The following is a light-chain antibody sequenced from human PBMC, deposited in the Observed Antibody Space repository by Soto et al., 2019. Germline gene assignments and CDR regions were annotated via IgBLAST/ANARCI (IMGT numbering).Light chain of an antibody. CDR1: QSVGNN. V-gene: IGKV3-11*01. Sequence: EILLTPSSATLSLFPGEGCSGSRRSHQSVGNNVAWYLQQPGQAAGLVISEASARATGIPARFSGSGSGTDFMLTNSRLEPDNFAVYCCQQHDNWSLNFGEGTKVDVK. J-gene: IGKJ4*01. CDR3: QQHDNWSLN. CDR2: EAS.